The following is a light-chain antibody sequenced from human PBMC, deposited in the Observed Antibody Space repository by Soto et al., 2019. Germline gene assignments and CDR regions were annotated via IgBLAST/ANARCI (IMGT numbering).Light chain of an antibody. CDR1: SSDVGGYNY. CDR2: DVS. J-gene: IGLJ2*01. CDR3: CSYAGSWRV. Sequence: QSALTQPRSVSGSPGQSVTISCTGTSSDVGGYNYVSWYQQHPGKAPKRMIYDVSKRPSGVPDRFSGSKSGNTASLTISGLQAEDEADYYCCSYAGSWRVFGGGTKLTVL. V-gene: IGLV2-11*01.